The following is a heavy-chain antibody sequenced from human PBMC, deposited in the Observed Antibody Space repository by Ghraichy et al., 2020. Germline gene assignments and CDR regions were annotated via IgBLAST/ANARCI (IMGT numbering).Heavy chain of an antibody. V-gene: IGHV4-59*08. CDR1: GGSIFGYY. CDR2: IHYSGST. Sequence: ESLNITCTVSGGSIFGYYWAWIRQPPGQGLEWIGYIHYSGSTSFNPSLKSRATISVDTSKNQFSLNLTSVTAADTSVYYCARHLVPSTMFGWFDPWGHGTLVTVSS. CDR3: ARHLVPSTMFGWFDP. J-gene: IGHJ5*02. D-gene: IGHD2-2*01.